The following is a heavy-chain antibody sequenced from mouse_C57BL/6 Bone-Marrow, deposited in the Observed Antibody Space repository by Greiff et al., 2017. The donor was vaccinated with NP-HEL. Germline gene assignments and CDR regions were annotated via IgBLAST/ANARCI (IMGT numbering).Heavy chain of an antibody. CDR3: AREATVVDWYFDV. D-gene: IGHD1-1*01. CDR1: GYTFTSYW. Sequence: QVQLQQSGAELAKPGASVKLSCKASGYTFTSYWMHWVKQRPGQGLEWIGYINPSSGYTKYNQKFKDKATLTAAKSSRTAYMQLSSLTYEYSAVYYCAREATVVDWYFDVWGTGTTVTVFS. V-gene: IGHV1-7*01. J-gene: IGHJ1*03. CDR2: INPSSGYT.